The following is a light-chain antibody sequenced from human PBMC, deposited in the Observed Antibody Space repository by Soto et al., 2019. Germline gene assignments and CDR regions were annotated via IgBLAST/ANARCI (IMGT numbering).Light chain of an antibody. Sequence: EIVMTQSPATLSVSPGARATLSCRASQSISSNVAWYQQKRGQAPRLLIYAASTRATGIPARFSGSGSGTEFTLTFSSLQSEDFAVYYCQQYNNWPRTFGQGTKVDI. J-gene: IGKJ1*01. V-gene: IGKV3-15*01. CDR1: QSISSN. CDR2: AAS. CDR3: QQYNNWPRT.